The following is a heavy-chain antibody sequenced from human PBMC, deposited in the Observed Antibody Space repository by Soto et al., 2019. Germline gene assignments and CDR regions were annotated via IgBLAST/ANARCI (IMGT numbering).Heavy chain of an antibody. J-gene: IGHJ4*02. D-gene: IGHD5-12*01. Sequence: QVQLVQSGAEAKKPGSSVKVSCKASGGTFSSYAISWVRQAPGQGLEWMGGIIPIFGTANYSQKFQGRVTITADESTSTGYMELSSLRSEDTAVYYCARSRRDGYKQLDYWGQGTLVTVSS. CDR1: GGTFSSYA. V-gene: IGHV1-69*01. CDR3: ARSRRDGYKQLDY. CDR2: IIPIFGTA.